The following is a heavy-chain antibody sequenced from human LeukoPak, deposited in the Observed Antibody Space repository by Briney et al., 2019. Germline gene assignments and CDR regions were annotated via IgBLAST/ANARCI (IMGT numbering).Heavy chain of an antibody. CDR3: ARATYYYDSSGYRAIYYFDY. Sequence: PGGSLRLSCAASGFTFSSYWMHWVRQAPGKGLVWVSSINSDGSTTTYADSVKGRFTISRDNAKDTLYLQMTSLRAEDTAVYYCARATYYYDSSGYRAIYYFDYWGQGTLVTVSS. CDR2: INSDGSTT. V-gene: IGHV3-74*01. J-gene: IGHJ4*02. CDR1: GFTFSSYW. D-gene: IGHD3-22*01.